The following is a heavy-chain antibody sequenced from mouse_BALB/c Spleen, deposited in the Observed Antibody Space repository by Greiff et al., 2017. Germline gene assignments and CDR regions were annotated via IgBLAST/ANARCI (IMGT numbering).Heavy chain of an antibody. CDR2: ISSGGSYT. CDR3: AREEGYYGSTDAMDY. Sequence: EVQRVESGGGLVKPGGSLKLSCAASGFTFSSYAMSWVRQSPEKRLEWVAEISSGGSYTYYPDTVTGRFTISRDNAKNTLYLEMSSLRSEDTAMYYCAREEGYYGSTDAMDYWGQGTSVTVSS. CDR1: GFTFSSYA. V-gene: IGHV5-9-4*01. D-gene: IGHD1-1*01. J-gene: IGHJ4*01.